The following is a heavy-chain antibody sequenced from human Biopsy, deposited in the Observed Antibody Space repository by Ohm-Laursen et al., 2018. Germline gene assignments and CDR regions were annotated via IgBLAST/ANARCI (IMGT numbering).Heavy chain of an antibody. J-gene: IGHJ4*02. V-gene: IGHV3-23*01. Sequence: GSLRLSCAASGFSFDNYAMNWVRQAPGKGLEWVSTISGSGGSTYYADSVKGRFTISRDASKNTLYLLMNSLRAEDTAMYYRAKGGYCTTTSCYMDVDYWGQGTLVTVSS. D-gene: IGHD2-2*02. CDR3: AKGGYCTTTSCYMDVDY. CDR1: GFSFDNYA. CDR2: ISGSGGST.